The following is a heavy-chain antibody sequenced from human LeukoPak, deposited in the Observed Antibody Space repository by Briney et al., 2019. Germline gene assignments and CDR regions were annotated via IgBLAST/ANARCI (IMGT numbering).Heavy chain of an antibody. J-gene: IGHJ6*02. V-gene: IGHV3-30*18. CDR1: GFTFSSYG. CDR2: ISYDGSNK. Sequence: GRSLRLSCAASGFTFSSYGMHWVRQAPGKGLERVAVISYDGSNKYYADSVKGRFTISRDNSKNTLYLQMNSLRAEDTAVYYCAKTRQWLVPERGMDVWGQGTTVTVSS. D-gene: IGHD6-19*01. CDR3: AKTRQWLVPERGMDV.